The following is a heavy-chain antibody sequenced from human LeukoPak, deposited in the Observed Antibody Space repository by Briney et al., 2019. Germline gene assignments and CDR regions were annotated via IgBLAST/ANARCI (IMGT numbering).Heavy chain of an antibody. CDR3: ARASGYSNSY. J-gene: IGHJ4*02. CDR2: ISSSSSYI. Sequence: GGSLRLSCAASGFTFSSYVMNWVRQVPGKGLEWVSSISSSSSYIYYADSVKGRFTISRDNAKNSLYLQMNSLRAEDTAVYYCARASGYSNSYWGQGTLVTVSS. V-gene: IGHV3-21*01. D-gene: IGHD5-18*01. CDR1: GFTFSSYV.